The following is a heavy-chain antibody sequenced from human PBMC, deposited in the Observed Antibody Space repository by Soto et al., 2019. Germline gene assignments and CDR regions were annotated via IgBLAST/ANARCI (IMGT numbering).Heavy chain of an antibody. CDR2: IYWDDDK. J-gene: IGHJ6*02. CDR3: AYLPCSGGSCYWFSYSGMDV. D-gene: IGHD2-15*01. Sequence: QITLKESGPTLVKPTQTLTLTCTFSGFSLSTSGVGVAWIRQPPGKALEWLALIYWDDDKRYRPSLETRLTTTKHTSKNQVVLTMTNVDSVDTATYYCAYLPCSGGSCYWFSYSGMDVWGQGTTVIVSS. V-gene: IGHV2-5*02. CDR1: GFSLSTSGVG.